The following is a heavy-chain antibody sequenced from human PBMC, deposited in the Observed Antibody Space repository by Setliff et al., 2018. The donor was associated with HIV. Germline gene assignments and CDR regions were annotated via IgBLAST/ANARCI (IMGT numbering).Heavy chain of an antibody. CDR1: GFTFSSYG. V-gene: IGHV3-30*02. J-gene: IGHJ5*02. CDR2: IWYDGSNK. D-gene: IGHD3-10*01. CDR3: AKVGGSGSYYKADKFDP. Sequence: PGGSLRLSCAASGFTFSSYGMHWVRQAPGKGLEWVAVIWYDGSNKYYADSVKGRFTISRDNSKNTLYLQMNSLRAEDTAVYYCAKVGGSGSYYKADKFDPWGQGTLVTVSS.